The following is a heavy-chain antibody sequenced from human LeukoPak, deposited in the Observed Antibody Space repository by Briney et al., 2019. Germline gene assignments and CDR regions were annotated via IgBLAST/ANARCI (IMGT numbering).Heavy chain of an antibody. D-gene: IGHD5-18*01. CDR2: IYYSGST. Sequence: PSETLSLTCTVSGGSISSSSYYWGWIRQPPGKGLEWIGSIYYSGSTYYNPSLKSRVTISVDTSKNQFSLKLSSVTAADTAVYYCASQRGYSYGRFDYWGQGTLVTVSS. CDR1: GGSISSSSYY. V-gene: IGHV4-39*07. J-gene: IGHJ4*02. CDR3: ASQRGYSYGRFDY.